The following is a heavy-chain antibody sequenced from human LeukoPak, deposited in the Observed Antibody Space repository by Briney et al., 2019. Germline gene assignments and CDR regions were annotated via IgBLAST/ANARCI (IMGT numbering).Heavy chain of an antibody. J-gene: IGHJ3*02. CDR2: IYYSGST. CDR3: ARDHYDSSGRHDAFDI. D-gene: IGHD3-22*01. CDR1: GGSISSSSYY. Sequence: SETLSLTCTVSGGSISSSSYYWGWIRQPPGKGLEWIGSIYYSGSTYYNPSLKSRVTISVDTSKNQFSLKLSSVTAADTAVYYCARDHYDSSGRHDAFDIWGQGTMVTVSS. V-gene: IGHV4-39*07.